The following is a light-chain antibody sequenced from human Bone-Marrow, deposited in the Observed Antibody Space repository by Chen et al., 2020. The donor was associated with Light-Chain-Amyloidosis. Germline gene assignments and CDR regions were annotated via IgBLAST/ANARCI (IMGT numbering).Light chain of an antibody. Sequence: SYVLTQPSSVSVAPGQTATIACGGNNIGSTSVHWYQQTPGQAPLLAVYDDSYRPSGIPERVSGSNSGNTATLTISRVEAGDGADYYGQVWDKSSDRPVFGGGTKLTVL. CDR3: QVWDKSSDRPV. J-gene: IGLJ3*02. CDR2: DDS. V-gene: IGLV3-21*02. CDR1: NIGSTS.